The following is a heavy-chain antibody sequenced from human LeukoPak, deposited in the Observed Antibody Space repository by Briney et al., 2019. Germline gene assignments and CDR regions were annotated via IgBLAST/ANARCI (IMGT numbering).Heavy chain of an antibody. CDR2: IYYSGST. D-gene: IGHD1-26*01. CDR3: ARQGGGGATRRYYYGMDV. CDR1: GGSISSSSYY. J-gene: IGHJ6*02. V-gene: IGHV4-39*01. Sequence: SETLSLTCTVSGGSISSSSYYWGWLRQPPGKGLEWIGSIYYSGSTYYNPSLKSRVTISVDTSKNQFSLKLSSVTAADAAVYYCARQGGGGATRRYYYGMDVWGQGTTVTVSS.